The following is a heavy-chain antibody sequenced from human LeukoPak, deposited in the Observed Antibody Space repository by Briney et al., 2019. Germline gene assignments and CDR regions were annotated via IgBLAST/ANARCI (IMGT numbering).Heavy chain of an antibody. CDR2: INPSGGST. CDR1: GYTFTSCY. V-gene: IGHV1-46*01. J-gene: IGHJ4*02. D-gene: IGHD3-22*01. Sequence: ASVKVSCKASGYTFTSCYMHWVRQAPGQGLEWMGIINPSGGSTSYAQKFQGRVTMTRDTSTSTVYMELRSLRSEDTAVYYCARVPYYYDSSGYYGDYWGQGTLVTVSS. CDR3: ARVPYYYDSSGYYGDY.